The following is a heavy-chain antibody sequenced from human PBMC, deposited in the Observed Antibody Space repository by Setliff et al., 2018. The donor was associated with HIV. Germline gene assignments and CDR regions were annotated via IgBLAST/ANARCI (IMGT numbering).Heavy chain of an antibody. J-gene: IGHJ4*02. CDR3: ARQSTVAAAGFDF. Sequence: TLSLTCAVYGGSFSGHSWTWIRQPPGKGLEWIGEINRSGSANYNRSLKSRVTMSVDTSKMQFSLKLDSVTAADTAIYYCARQSTVAAAGFDFWGQGTQVTVSS. D-gene: IGHD6-13*01. CDR2: INRSGSA. CDR1: GGSFSGHS. V-gene: IGHV4-34*01.